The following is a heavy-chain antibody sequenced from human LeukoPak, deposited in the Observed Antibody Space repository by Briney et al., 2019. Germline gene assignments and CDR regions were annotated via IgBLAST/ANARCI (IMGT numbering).Heavy chain of an antibody. CDR2: IYHSGST. J-gene: IGHJ6*02. CDR3: ARDSGWPSPFYYYYYGMDV. D-gene: IGHD6-19*01. CDR1: GGSISSGGYS. Sequence: SQTLSLTCAVSGGSISSGGYSWSWIRQPPGKGLEWIGYIYHSGSTYYNPSLKSRVTISVDRSKNQFSLKLSSVTAADTAVYYCARDSGWPSPFYYYYYGMDVWGQGTTVTVSS. V-gene: IGHV4-30-2*01.